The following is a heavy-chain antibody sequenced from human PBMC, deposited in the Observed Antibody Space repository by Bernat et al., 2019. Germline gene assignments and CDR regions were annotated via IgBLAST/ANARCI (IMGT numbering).Heavy chain of an antibody. V-gene: IGHV3-7*03. Sequence: EVQLVESGGGLVQPGGSLRLSCAASGFTFSSYWMSWVRQAPGKGLEWVANIKQDGSEKYYVDSVKGRFTISRDNAKNSLYLQMNSLRAEDTAVYYCARDLRLGYYYYYMDVWGKGTTVTVSS. CDR1: GFTFSSYW. CDR2: IKQDGSEK. CDR3: ARDLRLGYYYYYMDV. D-gene: IGHD1-26*01. J-gene: IGHJ6*03.